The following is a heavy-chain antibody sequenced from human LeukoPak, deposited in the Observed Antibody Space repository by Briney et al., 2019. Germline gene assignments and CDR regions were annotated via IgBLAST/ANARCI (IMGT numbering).Heavy chain of an antibody. CDR3: ARHLFEGYSYGYVDY. Sequence: PSETLSLTCGVSGGSISSGGYSWSWIRQPPGKGLEWIGYIYHSGSTYYNPSLKSRVTISVDTSKNQFSLKLSSMTAADTAVYYCARHLFEGYSYGYVDYWGQGTLVTVSS. CDR1: GGSISSGGYS. D-gene: IGHD5-18*01. J-gene: IGHJ4*02. CDR2: IYHSGST. V-gene: IGHV4-30-2*03.